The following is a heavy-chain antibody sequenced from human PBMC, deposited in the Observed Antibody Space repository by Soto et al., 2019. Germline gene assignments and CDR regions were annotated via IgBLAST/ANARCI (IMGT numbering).Heavy chain of an antibody. CDR3: AIDPNYIVDY. V-gene: IGHV1-18*01. CDR1: GYIFTNYG. CDR2: INVNGGNT. Sequence: GASVKVSCKTSGYIFTNYGISWVRQAPGQGLEWMGWINVNGGNTNYAQNLQGRVILTTDTSTSTAYMELWSLTSDDAAVFSYAIDPNYIVDYCGGGSLVTVSS. J-gene: IGHJ4*02. D-gene: IGHD1-7*01.